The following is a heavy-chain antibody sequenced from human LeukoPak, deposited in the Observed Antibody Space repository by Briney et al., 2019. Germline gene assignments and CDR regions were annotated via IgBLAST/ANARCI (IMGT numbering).Heavy chain of an antibody. J-gene: IGHJ6*03. CDR2: IYYSGST. Sequence: SETLSLTCTVSGGSISSYYWSWIRQPPGKGLEWIGYIYYSGSTNYNPSLKSRVTISVDTSKNQFSLKLSSVTAADTAVYYCARDGGVYSSSWYPLGDYYYYYMDVWGIGTTVTVSS. D-gene: IGHD6-13*01. V-gene: IGHV4-59*01. CDR3: ARDGGVYSSSWYPLGDYYYYYMDV. CDR1: GGSISSYY.